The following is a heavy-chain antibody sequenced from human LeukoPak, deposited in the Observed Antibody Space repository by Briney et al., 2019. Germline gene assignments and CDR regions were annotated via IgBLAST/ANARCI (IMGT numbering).Heavy chain of an antibody. V-gene: IGHV3-53*01. CDR3: ATTVVTGVVVDY. D-gene: IGHD4-23*01. CDR1: GFIVSNNF. CDR2: IYSSSRT. J-gene: IGHJ4*02. Sequence: GGSLRLSCAASGFIVSNNFMTWVRQAPGKGLEWVSVIYSSSRTYYADSVKGRFTISRDISKNTVSIQMNSLRAEDTAVYYCATTVVTGVVVDYWGQGTLVTVSS.